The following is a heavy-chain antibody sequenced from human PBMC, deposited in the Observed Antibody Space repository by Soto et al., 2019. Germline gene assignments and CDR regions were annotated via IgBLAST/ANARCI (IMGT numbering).Heavy chain of an antibody. J-gene: IGHJ4*02. CDR3: ARTREGSGWPSEFDY. CDR2: INHSGST. CDR1: GGSFSGYY. V-gene: IGHV4-34*01. Sequence: SETLSLTCAVYGGSFSGYYWSWIRQPPGKGLEWIGEINHSGSTNYNPSLKSRVTISVDTSKNQFSLKLSSVTAADTAVYYCARTREGSGWPSEFDYWGQGTLVTVSS. D-gene: IGHD6-19*01.